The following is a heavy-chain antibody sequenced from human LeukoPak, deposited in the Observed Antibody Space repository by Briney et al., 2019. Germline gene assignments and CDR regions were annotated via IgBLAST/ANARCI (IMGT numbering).Heavy chain of an antibody. D-gene: IGHD6-13*01. V-gene: IGHV3-23*01. CDR2: ISGSGGST. CDR1: GFTFSSYG. J-gene: IGHJ4*02. CDR3: AKYRSSWYYFDY. Sequence: GGSLRLSCAASGFTFSSYGMSWVRQAPGKGLEWVSAISGSGGSTYYADSVKGRFTISRDNSKNTLYLQMNSLRAEDTAVYYCAKYRSSWYYFDYWGQGTLVTVSS.